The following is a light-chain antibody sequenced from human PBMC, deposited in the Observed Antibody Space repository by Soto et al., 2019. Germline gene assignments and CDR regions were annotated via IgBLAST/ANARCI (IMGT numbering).Light chain of an antibody. CDR1: SSNIGSNT. CDR3: AAWDDSLNGSYV. Sequence: VLTQPPSASGTPGQRVTTSCSGSSSNIGSNTVNWYQQLPGTAPKLLIYSNNQRPSGVPDRFSGSKSGTSASLAISGLQSEDEADYYCAAWDDSLNGSYVFGTGTKVTVL. V-gene: IGLV1-44*01. CDR2: SNN. J-gene: IGLJ1*01.